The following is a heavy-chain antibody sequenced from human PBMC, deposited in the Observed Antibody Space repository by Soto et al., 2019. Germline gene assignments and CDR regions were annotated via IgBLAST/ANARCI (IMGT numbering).Heavy chain of an antibody. V-gene: IGHV1-69*01. Sequence: QVQLVQSGAEVKKPGSSVKVSYKASGGTFSSYAISWVRQAPGQGLEWIGGIIPIFGTANYAQKFQGRVTITADESTSTAYMELSSLRSEDTAVYYCARRYCSGGSCYYAPFDYWGQGTLVTVSS. CDR1: GGTFSSYA. D-gene: IGHD2-15*01. CDR2: IIPIFGTA. J-gene: IGHJ4*02. CDR3: ARRYCSGGSCYYAPFDY.